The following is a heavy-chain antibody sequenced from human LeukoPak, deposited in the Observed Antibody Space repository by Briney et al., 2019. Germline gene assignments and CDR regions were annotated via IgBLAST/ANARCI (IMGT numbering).Heavy chain of an antibody. J-gene: IGHJ3*02. V-gene: IGHV3-23*01. Sequence: GGSLRLSCAASGFTFSTYAVNWVRQAPGKGLEWVSTISGSGDSTYYADSVKGRFTISRDNSKNMLYLQMNSLRAEDTAVYYCAKGKINHEGAFDIWGQGTLVIVSS. CDR2: ISGSGDST. CDR1: GFTFSTYA. CDR3: AKGKINHEGAFDI.